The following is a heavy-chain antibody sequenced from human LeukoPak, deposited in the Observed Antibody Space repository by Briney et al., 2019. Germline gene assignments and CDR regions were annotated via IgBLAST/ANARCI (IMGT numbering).Heavy chain of an antibody. CDR3: ARDTLYWFDP. V-gene: IGHV4-61*02. Sequence: SQTLSLTCTVSGGSISSGSYYWSWIRQPAGKGLEWIGRIYTSGSTNYIPSLKSRVTISVDTSKNQFSLKLSSVTAADTAVYYCARDTLYWFDPWGQGTLVTVSS. CDR1: GGSISSGSYY. J-gene: IGHJ5*02. CDR2: IYTSGST.